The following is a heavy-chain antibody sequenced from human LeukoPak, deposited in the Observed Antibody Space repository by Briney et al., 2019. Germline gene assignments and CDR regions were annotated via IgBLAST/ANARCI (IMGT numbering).Heavy chain of an antibody. CDR3: AVWELRKGEFDY. CDR1: GYTFTSYA. J-gene: IGHJ4*02. V-gene: IGHV1-3*01. CDR2: INAGNGNT. D-gene: IGHD1-26*01. Sequence: WASVKVSCKASGYTFTSYAMHWVRQAPGQRLEWMGWINAGNGNTKYSQKFQGRVTITRDTSASTAYMELSSLRSEDTAVYYCAVWELRKGEFDYWGQGTLVTVSS.